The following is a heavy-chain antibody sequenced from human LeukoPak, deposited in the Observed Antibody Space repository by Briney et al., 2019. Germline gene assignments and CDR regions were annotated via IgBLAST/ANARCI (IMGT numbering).Heavy chain of an antibody. CDR1: GYTFTSYY. Sequence: ASVKVSCKASGYTFTSYYMHWVRQAPGQGLEWMGIINPSGGSTSYAQKFQGRVTMTRDTSISTAYMELSRLRSDDTAIYYCARVSSFDWLYYFDYWGQGTLVTVSS. CDR2: INPSGGST. V-gene: IGHV1-46*01. D-gene: IGHD3-9*01. CDR3: ARVSSFDWLYYFDY. J-gene: IGHJ4*02.